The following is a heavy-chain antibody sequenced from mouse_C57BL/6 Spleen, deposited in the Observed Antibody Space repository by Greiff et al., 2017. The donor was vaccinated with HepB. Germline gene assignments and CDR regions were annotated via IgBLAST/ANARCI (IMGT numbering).Heavy chain of an antibody. CDR2: ISSGSSTI. Sequence: VQLKESGGGLVKPGGSLKLSCAASGFTFSDYGMHWVRQAPEKGLEWVAYISSGSSTIYYADTVKGRFTISRDNAKNTLFLQMTSLRSEDTAMYYCASPYGNYLFAYWGQGTLVTVSA. D-gene: IGHD2-1*01. J-gene: IGHJ3*01. V-gene: IGHV5-17*01. CDR3: ASPYGNYLFAY. CDR1: GFTFSDYG.